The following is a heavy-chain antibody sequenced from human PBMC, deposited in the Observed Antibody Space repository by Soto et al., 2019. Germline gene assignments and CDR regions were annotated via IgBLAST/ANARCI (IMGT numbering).Heavy chain of an antibody. Sequence: PGGSLRLSCAASGFTFSSYAMHWVRQAPGKGLEWVAVISYDGSNKYYADSVKGRFTISRDNSKNTLYLQMNSLRAEDTAVYYCARRRRDILTGYPYGMDVWGQGTTVTVSS. J-gene: IGHJ6*02. CDR2: ISYDGSNK. CDR1: GFTFSSYA. V-gene: IGHV3-30-3*01. CDR3: ARRRRDILTGYPYGMDV. D-gene: IGHD3-9*01.